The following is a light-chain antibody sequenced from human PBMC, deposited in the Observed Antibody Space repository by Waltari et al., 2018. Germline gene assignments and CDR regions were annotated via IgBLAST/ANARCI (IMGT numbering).Light chain of an antibody. J-gene: IGLJ1*01. CDR1: SGDVGAYNY. CDR3: SSFSTSCSYV. Sequence: QSALTQPASLSGSPGQSLTISCTGTSGDVGAYNYVTWYQQHPDNAPKVIIPGVSQRPSGVPSRFSGSRSGNTASLTISGLQVEDEADYYCSSFSTSCSYVFGTGTTVTVL. CDR2: GVS. V-gene: IGLV2-14*03.